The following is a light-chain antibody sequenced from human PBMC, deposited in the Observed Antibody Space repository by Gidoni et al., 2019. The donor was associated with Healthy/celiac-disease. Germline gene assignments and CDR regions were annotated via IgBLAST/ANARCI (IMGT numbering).Light chain of an antibody. J-gene: IGKJ4*01. Sequence: EIVLTPSPGTLSLSPGERATRSCRASQSVSSSYLAWYQQKPGQAPRLLIYGASSRATGIPDRFSGSVSGTDFTLTISRLEPEDFAVYYCQQYGSSPLTFGGGTKVEIK. CDR2: GAS. CDR3: QQYGSSPLT. V-gene: IGKV3-20*01. CDR1: QSVSSSY.